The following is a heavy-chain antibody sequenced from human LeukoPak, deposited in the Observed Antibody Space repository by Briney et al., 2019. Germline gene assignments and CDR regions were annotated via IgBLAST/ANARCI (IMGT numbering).Heavy chain of an antibody. V-gene: IGHV3-15*01. CDR1: GFTFNKHW. CDR2: LKSKADDGAT. J-gene: IGHJ4*02. CDR3: TTGNRYYDSSGYYPYYFDY. Sequence: GGSLRLSCAASGFTFNKHWMSWVRQAPGKGLEWVGRLKSKADDGATDYAAPVKGRFTISRDDSKNTLYLQMNSLKTEDAAVYYCTTGNRYYDSSGYYPYYFDYWGQGTLVTVSS. D-gene: IGHD3-22*01.